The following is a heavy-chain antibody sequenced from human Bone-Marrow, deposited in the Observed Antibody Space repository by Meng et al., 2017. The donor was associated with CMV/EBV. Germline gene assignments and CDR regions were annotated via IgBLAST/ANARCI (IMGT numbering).Heavy chain of an antibody. J-gene: IGHJ6*02. CDR1: GYTFTTYD. Sequence: ASVKVSCKASGYTFTTYDINWVRQAPGQGLEWMGWMNPNSGNTGYAQKFQGRVTITRNTSISTAYMELSSLRSEDTAVYYCARSHARFLDRLNYYYYYYGMDVWGQGTTVTVSS. D-gene: IGHD3-3*01. CDR2: MNPNSGNT. CDR3: ARSHARFLDRLNYYYYYYGMDV. V-gene: IGHV1-8*03.